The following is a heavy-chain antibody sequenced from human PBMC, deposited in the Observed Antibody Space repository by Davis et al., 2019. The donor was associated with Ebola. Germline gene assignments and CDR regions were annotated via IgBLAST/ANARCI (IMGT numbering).Heavy chain of an antibody. Sequence: ASVKVSCKASGYTFTGYYMHWVRQATGQGLEWMGWMNPNSGNTGYAQKFQGRITVTRNTSISTAYMELSSLRSEDTAVYYCVRAGYSYGYGFDFWGQGTLVTVSS. CDR1: GYTFTGYY. V-gene: IGHV1-8*02. CDR2: MNPNSGNT. J-gene: IGHJ4*02. D-gene: IGHD5-18*01. CDR3: VRAGYSYGYGFDF.